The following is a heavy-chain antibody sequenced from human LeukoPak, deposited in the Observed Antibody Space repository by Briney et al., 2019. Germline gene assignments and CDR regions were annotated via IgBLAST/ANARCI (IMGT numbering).Heavy chain of an antibody. V-gene: IGHV3-33*01. Sequence: PGRPLRLSCAASGFTLSSYGMHWVRQAPGKGLEWVAVIWYDGSNKYYADSVKGRFTISRDNSKNTLYLQMNSLRAEDTAVYYCARGYCGGNCYSPYYMDVWGKGTTVTVSS. CDR2: IWYDGSNK. CDR3: ARGYCGGNCYSPYYMDV. J-gene: IGHJ6*03. D-gene: IGHD2-21*01. CDR1: GFTLSSYG.